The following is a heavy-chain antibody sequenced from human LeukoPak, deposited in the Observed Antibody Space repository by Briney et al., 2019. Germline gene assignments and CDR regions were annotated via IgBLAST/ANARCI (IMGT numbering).Heavy chain of an antibody. D-gene: IGHD6-13*01. V-gene: IGHV4-34*01. CDR1: GGSFSGYY. Sequence: SETLSLTCAVYGGSFSGYYWSWIRQPPGKGLEWIGEINHSGSTNYNPSLKSRVTISVDTSKNQFSLKLSSVTAADTAVYYCARVGYSSSWYYFDYWAREPWSPSPQ. J-gene: IGHJ4*02. CDR2: INHSGST. CDR3: ARVGYSSSWYYFDY.